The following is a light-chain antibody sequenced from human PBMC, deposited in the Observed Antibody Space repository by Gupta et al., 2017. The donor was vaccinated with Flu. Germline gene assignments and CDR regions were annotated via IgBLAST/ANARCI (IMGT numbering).Light chain of an antibody. V-gene: IGLV3-27*01. CDR1: ILAKKY. CDR2: KDR. CDR3: YGAAANNWV. J-gene: IGLJ3*02. Sequence: SSELPQTSSVSVPPGQTARITCSGNILAKKYVRWFQQKPGQAPVVVIYKDRERTSGIPDRFSGSSSGTTVTLTIRGAQCDDEADYYCYGAAANNWVFGGGTKLTVL.